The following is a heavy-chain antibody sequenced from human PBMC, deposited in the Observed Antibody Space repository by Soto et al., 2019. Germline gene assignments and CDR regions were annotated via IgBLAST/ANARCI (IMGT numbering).Heavy chain of an antibody. Sequence: GGSLRLSCAASGFTFSAFGMHWVRQAPGKGLEWLAVLSDDGSDAIYADSVRGRFTISRDNSKNTLYLQMTNLRAEDTAVYYCAKEFGYFDYWGQGTLVTVSS. V-gene: IGHV3-30*18. CDR3: AKEFGYFDY. CDR2: LSDDGSDA. CDR1: GFTFSAFG. D-gene: IGHD3-16*01. J-gene: IGHJ4*02.